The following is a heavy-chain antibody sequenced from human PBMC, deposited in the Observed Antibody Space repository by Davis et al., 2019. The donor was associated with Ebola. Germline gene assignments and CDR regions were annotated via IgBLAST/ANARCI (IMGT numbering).Heavy chain of an antibody. J-gene: IGHJ6*02. V-gene: IGHV3-9*01. CDR2: ISWNSGSI. D-gene: IGHD6-13*01. CDR1: GFTFDDYA. CDR3: AKDLQSSSWNYYYYYGMDV. Sequence: SLKISCAASGFTFDDYAMHWVRQAPGKGLEWVSGISWNSGSIGYPDSVKGRFTISRDNAKNSLYLQMNSLRAEDTALYYCAKDLQSSSWNYYYYYGMDVWGQGTTVTVSS.